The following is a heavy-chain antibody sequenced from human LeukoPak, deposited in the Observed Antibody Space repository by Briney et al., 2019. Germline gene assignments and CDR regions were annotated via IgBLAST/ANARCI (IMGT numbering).Heavy chain of an antibody. CDR2: INPNSGGT. D-gene: IGHD1-1*01. Sequence: VSVKVSSKASGYTFTVYYMHWVRQAPGQGLEWMGWINPNSGGTNYAQKFQGRVTMTRDTSISTAYMELSRLRSDDTAVYYCARLGQVTGTFDYWGQGTLVTVSS. CDR1: GYTFTVYY. V-gene: IGHV1-2*02. J-gene: IGHJ4*02. CDR3: ARLGQVTGTFDY.